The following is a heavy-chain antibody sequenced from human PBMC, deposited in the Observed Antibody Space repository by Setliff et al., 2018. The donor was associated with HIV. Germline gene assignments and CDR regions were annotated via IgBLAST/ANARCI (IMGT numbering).Heavy chain of an antibody. CDR1: GDSSSNDY. J-gene: IGHJ5*02. Sequence: PSETLSLTCTVSGDSSSNDYWTWVRQPPGKGLEWIGEFRHSGNTNINPSLKSRVTISGDTTKNQISLKLTSVTAADTAVYYCARGGRSTVTQWAWFDPWGQGTLVTVSS. V-gene: IGHV4-34*01. D-gene: IGHD4-17*01. CDR3: ARGGRSTVTQWAWFDP. CDR2: FRHSGNT.